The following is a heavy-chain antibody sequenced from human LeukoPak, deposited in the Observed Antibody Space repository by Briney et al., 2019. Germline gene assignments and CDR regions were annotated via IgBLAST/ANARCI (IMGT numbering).Heavy chain of an antibody. V-gene: IGHV3-23*01. CDR2: ISGSGGST. CDR3: AESKSGGGYSYGSTDY. D-gene: IGHD5-18*01. Sequence: GSLRLSCAASGFTFSSYAMSWVRQAPGKGLEWVSAISGSGGSTYYADSVKGRFTISRDNSKNTLYLQMNSLRAEDTAVYYCAESKSGGGYSYGSTDYWGQGTLVTVSS. J-gene: IGHJ4*02. CDR1: GFTFSSYA.